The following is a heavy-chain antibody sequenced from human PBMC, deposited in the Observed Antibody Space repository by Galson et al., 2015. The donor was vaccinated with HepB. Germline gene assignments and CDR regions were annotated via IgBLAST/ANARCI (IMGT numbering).Heavy chain of an antibody. J-gene: IGHJ6*03. CDR1: GFTFSSYS. Sequence: SLRLSCAASGFTFSSYSMNWVRQAPGKGLEWVSSISSSSSYIYYADSVKGRFTISRDNAKNSLYLQMNSLRAEDTAVYYCAKRARGYCSSTSCYDYYYYYMDVWGKGTTVTVSS. CDR2: ISSSSSYI. D-gene: IGHD2-2*01. V-gene: IGHV3-21*04. CDR3: AKRARGYCSSTSCYDYYYYYMDV.